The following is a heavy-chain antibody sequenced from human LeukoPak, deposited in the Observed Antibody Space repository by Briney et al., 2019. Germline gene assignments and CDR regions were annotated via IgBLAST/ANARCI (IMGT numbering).Heavy chain of an antibody. Sequence: ASVKVSCKASGYTFTGYYMHWVRQAPGQGLGWMGWINPNSGGTNYAQKFQGRVTMTRNTSISTAYMELSSLRSEDTAVYYCARGGISPPYYYGMDVWGQGTTVTVSS. CDR3: ARGGISPPYYYGMDV. J-gene: IGHJ6*02. V-gene: IGHV1-2*02. D-gene: IGHD2/OR15-2a*01. CDR1: GYTFTGYY. CDR2: INPNSGGT.